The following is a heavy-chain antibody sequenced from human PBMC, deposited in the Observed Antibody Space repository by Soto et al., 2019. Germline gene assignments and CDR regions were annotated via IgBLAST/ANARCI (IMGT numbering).Heavy chain of an antibody. J-gene: IGHJ4*02. Sequence: EVQLLESGGGLVRPGGSLRLSCAASGFTFSNYAMSWVRQASGKGLECVSTISGGGGSTYYADSVKGRSTVSRDNFKNTVFLQMSGLGDEDPAIYYWAKQMMTGTYCAALDFWGQGTLVTVS. V-gene: IGHV3-23*01. CDR1: GFTFSNYA. CDR3: AKQMMTGTYCAALDF. CDR2: ISGGGGST. D-gene: IGHD3-9*01.